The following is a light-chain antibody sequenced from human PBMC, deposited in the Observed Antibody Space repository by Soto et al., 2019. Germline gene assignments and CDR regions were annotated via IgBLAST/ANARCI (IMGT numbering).Light chain of an antibody. Sequence: QSALTQPTSASGSPGQSVTISCTGTSSDVGSYNYVSWYQQHPDKAPKLMIYEVNKRPSGVPDRFSGSKSGNTASLTVSGRQEDDEADYYCTSYAGYNNPVVFGGGTKLTVL. J-gene: IGLJ2*01. CDR1: SSDVGSYNY. CDR2: EVN. V-gene: IGLV2-8*01. CDR3: TSYAGYNNPVV.